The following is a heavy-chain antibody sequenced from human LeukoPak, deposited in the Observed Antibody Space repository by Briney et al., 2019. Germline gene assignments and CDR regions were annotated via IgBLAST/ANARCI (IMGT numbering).Heavy chain of an antibody. CDR1: GYTFTGYY. CDR2: INPNSGAT. CDR3: AKDGAGGDYESSDYYAYYFDY. Sequence: ASVKVSCKASGYTFTGYYMHWVRQAPGQGLEWMGWINPNSGATTSAQKFQGRVTITRDTSISTAYMELSRLRSDDTAVYYCAKDGAGGDYESSDYYAYYFDYWGQGTLVTVSS. J-gene: IGHJ4*02. D-gene: IGHD3-22*01. V-gene: IGHV1-2*02.